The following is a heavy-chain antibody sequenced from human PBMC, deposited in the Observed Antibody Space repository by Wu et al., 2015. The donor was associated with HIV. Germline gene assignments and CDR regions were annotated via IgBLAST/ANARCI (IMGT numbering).Heavy chain of an antibody. CDR3: ARDKVRDESMIVVVKHAFDI. CDR2: ISAYNGNT. Sequence: QVQLVQSGAEVKKPGASVKVSCKASGYTFTSYGISWVRQAPGQGLEWMGWISAYNGNTNYAQKLQGRVTMTTDTSTSTAYMELRSLRSDDTAVYYCARDKVRDESMIVVVKHAFDIWGQGTMVTVSS. V-gene: IGHV1-18*01. CDR1: GYTFTSYG. D-gene: IGHD3-22*01. J-gene: IGHJ3*02.